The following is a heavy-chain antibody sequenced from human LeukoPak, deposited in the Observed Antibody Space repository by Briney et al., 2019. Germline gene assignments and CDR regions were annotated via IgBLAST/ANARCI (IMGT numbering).Heavy chain of an antibody. V-gene: IGHV3-74*01. D-gene: IGHD3-22*01. CDR2: INSDGSST. Sequence: PGGSLRLSCAASGLTFSNYWMHWGRQAPGKGLVWVSRINSDGSSTSYAGSVKGRFTISRDNAKNTLYLQMNILRAEDTAVYYCARAGGYYGWFDPWGQGTLVAVSS. CDR3: ARAGGYYGWFDP. J-gene: IGHJ5*02. CDR1: GLTFSNYW.